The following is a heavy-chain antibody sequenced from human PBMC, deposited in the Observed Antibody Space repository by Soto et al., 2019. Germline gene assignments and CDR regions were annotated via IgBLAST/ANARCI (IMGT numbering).Heavy chain of an antibody. CDR2: ISYDGSNK. CDR3: ARELGNAFDY. D-gene: IGHD7-27*01. J-gene: IGHJ4*02. V-gene: IGHV3-30-3*01. CDR1: GFTFSSYA. Sequence: QVQLVESGGGVVQPGRSLRLSCAASGFTFSSYAMHWVRQAPGKGLEWVAVISYDGSNKYYADSVKGRFTISRDNSKNTLYLQMNSLRAEATAVYYCARELGNAFDYWGQGTLVTVSS.